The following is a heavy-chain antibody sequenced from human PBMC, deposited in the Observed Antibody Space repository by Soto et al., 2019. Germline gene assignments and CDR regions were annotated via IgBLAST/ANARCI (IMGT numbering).Heavy chain of an antibody. CDR1: GFTFSSYD. CDR2: ISSNGGTT. J-gene: IGHJ4*02. Sequence: EVQLAESGGGMVQPGGSLRLSCVASGFTFSSYDMHWVRQAPGKGLEYVSSISSNGGTTFYANSVKGRFTISRDNSKNTLYLPMGSLRAESMAVSYCGRRVTGSYDYWGQGTLVTVYS. V-gene: IGHV3-64*01. CDR3: GRRVTGSYDY. D-gene: IGHD1-26*01.